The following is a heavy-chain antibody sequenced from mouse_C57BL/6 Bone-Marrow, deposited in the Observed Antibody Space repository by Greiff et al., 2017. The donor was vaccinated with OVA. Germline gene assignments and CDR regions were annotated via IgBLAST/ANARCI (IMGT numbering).Heavy chain of an antibody. J-gene: IGHJ4*01. Sequence: VQLQQSGAELVRPGASVTLSCTASGFNIKDDYMHWVKQRPEQGLEWIGWIDPENGDTEYASQFQGKATITADTSSNTAYLQLSSLTSEDTAVYYCTNWVPYYAMDYWGQGTSVTVSS. CDR1: GFNIKDDY. CDR2: IDPENGDT. CDR3: TNWVPYYAMDY. D-gene: IGHD4-1*01. V-gene: IGHV14-4*01.